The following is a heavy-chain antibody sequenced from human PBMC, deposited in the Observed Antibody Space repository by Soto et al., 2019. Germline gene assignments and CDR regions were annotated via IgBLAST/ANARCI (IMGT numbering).Heavy chain of an antibody. CDR1: GGTFSSYT. Sequence: QVQLVQSGAEVKKPGSSVKVSCKASGGTFSSYTISWVRQAPGQGLEWMGRIIPILGIANYAQKFQGRVTFTADKSTSTAYMELGSRGSDDTAVYYCASRSGGYWHLQQWGQGTLVTVSS. CDR2: IIPILGIA. J-gene: IGHJ1*01. D-gene: IGHD2-21*02. CDR3: ASRSGGYWHLQQ. V-gene: IGHV1-69*02.